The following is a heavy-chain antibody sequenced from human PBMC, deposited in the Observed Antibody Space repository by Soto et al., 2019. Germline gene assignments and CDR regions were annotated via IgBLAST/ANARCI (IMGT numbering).Heavy chain of an antibody. CDR1: GLSFSGYY. CDR2: INHSGST. CDR3: ARVSPWYSSSIPYY. V-gene: IGHV4-34*01. J-gene: IGHJ4*02. D-gene: IGHD6-13*01. Sequence: PSETLSLTCAVYGLSFSGYYWSWIRQPPGKGLEWIGEINHSGSTNYNPSLKSRVTISVDTSKNQFSLKLSSVTAADTAVYYCARVSPWYSSSIPYYWGQGTLVTVSS.